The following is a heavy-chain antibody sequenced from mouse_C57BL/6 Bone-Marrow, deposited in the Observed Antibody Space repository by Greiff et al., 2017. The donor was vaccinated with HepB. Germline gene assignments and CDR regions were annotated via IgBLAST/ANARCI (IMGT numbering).Heavy chain of an antibody. CDR1: GYTFTSYW. J-gene: IGHJ4*01. CDR2: IDPSDSET. Sequence: VQLQQPGAELVRPGSSVKLSCKASGYTFTSYWMHWVKQRPIQGLEWIGNIDPSDSETHYNQKFKDKATLTVDKSSSTAYMQVSSLTSEDSAVDYCARGRYYAMEYWGQGTSVTVSS. V-gene: IGHV1-52*01. CDR3: ARGRYYAMEY.